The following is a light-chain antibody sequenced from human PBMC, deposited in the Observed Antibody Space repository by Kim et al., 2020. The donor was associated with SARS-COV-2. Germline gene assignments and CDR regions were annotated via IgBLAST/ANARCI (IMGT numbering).Light chain of an antibody. CDR3: QQYNNWPPRWT. CDR2: DAS. Sequence: PGERATLSCSASQSANSNLAWYQHKPGQAPRLLIYDASTRATGIPARFSGSGSGTEFTLTISSLQSEDFAVYYCQQYNNWPPRWTFGQGTKVEIK. V-gene: IGKV3-15*01. J-gene: IGKJ1*01. CDR1: QSANSN.